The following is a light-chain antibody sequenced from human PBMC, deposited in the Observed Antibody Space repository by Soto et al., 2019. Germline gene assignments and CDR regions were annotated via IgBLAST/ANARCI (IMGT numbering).Light chain of an antibody. V-gene: IGKV1-5*01. Sequence: DIQMTQYPSSLSASVGDRVTITCRASQSVSTWLAWYQQTPGKAPKLLIYDASSLESGVPSRFSGSGSGTEFTLTISSLQPDDFATYYCQQYNNYSTFGQGTKVDIK. J-gene: IGKJ1*01. CDR3: QQYNNYST. CDR2: DAS. CDR1: QSVSTW.